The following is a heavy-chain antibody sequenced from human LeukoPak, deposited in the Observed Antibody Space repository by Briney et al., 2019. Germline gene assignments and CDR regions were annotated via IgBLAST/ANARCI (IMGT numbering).Heavy chain of an antibody. J-gene: IGHJ4*02. V-gene: IGHV4-34*01. CDR1: GGSFSGYY. CDR2: INHSGST. Sequence: PSETLSLTCAVYGGSFSGYYWSWIRQPPGKGLEWIGEINHSGSTNYNPSLKSRVTISVDTSKNQFSLKLSSVTAADTAVYFCARGPNAFYYDTSGYFQKWGRGTLVTVSS. D-gene: IGHD3-22*01. CDR3: ARGPNAFYYDTSGYFQK.